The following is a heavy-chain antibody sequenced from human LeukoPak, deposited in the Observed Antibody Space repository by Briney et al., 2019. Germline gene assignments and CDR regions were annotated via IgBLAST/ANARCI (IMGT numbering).Heavy chain of an antibody. D-gene: IGHD6-13*01. J-gene: IGHJ5*02. CDR3: ARPGAAAGTFDP. CDR2: INPNSGGT. V-gene: IGHV1-2*02. Sequence: ASVKVSCKASGYTFTGYYMHWVRQAPGQGLKWMGWINPNSGGTNYAQKFQGRVTMTRDTSISTAYMELSRLRSDDTAVYYCARPGAAAGTFDPWGQGTLVTVSS. CDR1: GYTFTGYY.